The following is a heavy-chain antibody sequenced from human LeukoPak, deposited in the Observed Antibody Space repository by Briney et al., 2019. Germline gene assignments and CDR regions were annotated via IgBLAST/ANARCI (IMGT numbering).Heavy chain of an antibody. Sequence: SETLSLTCTVSGGSISSYYWSWIRQPAGKGLEWIGRIYTSGSTNYNPSLKSRVTISVDTSKNQFSLKLSSVTAADTAVYYCARGRIVVPAAMSAYYYYYGMDVWGQGTTVTVSS. D-gene: IGHD2-2*01. CDR1: GGSISSYY. CDR3: ARGRIVVPAAMSAYYYYYGMDV. V-gene: IGHV4-4*07. CDR2: IYTSGST. J-gene: IGHJ6*02.